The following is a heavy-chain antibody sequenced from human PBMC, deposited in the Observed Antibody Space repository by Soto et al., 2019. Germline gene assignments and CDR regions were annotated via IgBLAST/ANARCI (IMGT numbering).Heavy chain of an antibody. Sequence: EVKLEESGGGLVQTGGSLRLSCAVSGFTFSGYWMRWVRQSPGRGLEGVANIKDDGSQTYYVGSVRGRFTISRDNDQNSLYLHMNSLRVEDTAVYHCATAVRGSAWSYWGQGTLVTVSS. D-gene: IGHD6-19*01. V-gene: IGHV3-7*01. J-gene: IGHJ4*02. CDR3: ATAVRGSAWSY. CDR2: IKDDGSQT. CDR1: GFTFSGYW.